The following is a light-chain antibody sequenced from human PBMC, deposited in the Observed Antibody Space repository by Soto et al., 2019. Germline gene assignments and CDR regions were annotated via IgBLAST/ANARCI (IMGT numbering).Light chain of an antibody. J-gene: IGKJ1*01. Sequence: ATQMTQSPSSLSASVGDIVTISFRASQGISNYLAWYQQRPGKAPKLLIFGATTLQSGVPSRFSASGSGPDFTLTISSLQPEDFATYYCLQDYNYPWTFGQGTKVDIK. V-gene: IGKV1-6*01. CDR3: LQDYNYPWT. CDR2: GAT. CDR1: QGISNY.